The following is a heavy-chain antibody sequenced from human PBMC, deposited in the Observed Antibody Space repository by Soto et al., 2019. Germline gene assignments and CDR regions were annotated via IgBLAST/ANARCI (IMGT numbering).Heavy chain of an antibody. CDR1: GASISRYY. CDR2: MYYSGNA. Sequence: SETRSLTCTVSGASISRYYWSWIRQSPGKGLEWIGYMYYSGNANYNPSLRSRITISVDTSKNQFSLNLNSVTAADTAVYYCAREYPVHSAYFDYWGQGILVTVSS. V-gene: IGHV4-59*01. D-gene: IGHD1-26*01. CDR3: AREYPVHSAYFDY. J-gene: IGHJ4*02.